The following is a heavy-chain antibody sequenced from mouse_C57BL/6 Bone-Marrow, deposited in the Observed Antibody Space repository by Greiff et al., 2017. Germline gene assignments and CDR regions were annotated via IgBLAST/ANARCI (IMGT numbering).Heavy chain of an antibody. Sequence: VQLKESGAELVRPGASVKLSCTASGFNIKDDYMHWVKQRPEQGLEWIGWIDPENGDTEYASKFQGKATITADPSSNTASLQLSSLTSEDTAVYYCTSYYGYAMDYWGQGTSVTVSS. CDR3: TSYYGYAMDY. V-gene: IGHV14-4*01. CDR1: GFNIKDDY. J-gene: IGHJ4*01. CDR2: IDPENGDT. D-gene: IGHD1-1*01.